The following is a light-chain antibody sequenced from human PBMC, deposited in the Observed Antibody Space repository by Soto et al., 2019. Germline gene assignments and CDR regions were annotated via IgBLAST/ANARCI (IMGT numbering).Light chain of an antibody. V-gene: IGLV2-14*01. CDR2: EVN. Sequence: QSALTQPASVSGSPGQSITISCTETNSDVGAYNYVSWYQQHPGRAPKLIIYEVNNRPSGVSNRFSGSKSGNTASLTVSGLQAEDEADYYCSSYTSGTTWVFGGGTQLTVL. CDR1: NSDVGAYNY. CDR3: SSYTSGTTWV. J-gene: IGLJ3*02.